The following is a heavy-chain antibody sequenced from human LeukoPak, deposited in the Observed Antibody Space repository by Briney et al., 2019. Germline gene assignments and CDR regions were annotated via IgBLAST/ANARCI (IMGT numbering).Heavy chain of an antibody. CDR3: ARGGYYNILTGFRGKILGFDY. J-gene: IGHJ4*02. CDR2: IRYDGSNR. V-gene: IGHV3-30*02. CDR1: IFNFDNYA. Sequence: GGSLRLSCVVSIFNFDNYAMTWVRQPPGKGLEWVAFIRYDGSNRYFADSVKGRFTISRDNSKNTLFLQMNSLRAEDTAVYYCARGGYYNILTGFRGKILGFDYWGQGTLVTVSS. D-gene: IGHD3-9*01.